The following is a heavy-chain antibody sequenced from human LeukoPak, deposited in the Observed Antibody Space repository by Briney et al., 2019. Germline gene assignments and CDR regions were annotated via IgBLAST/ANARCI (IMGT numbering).Heavy chain of an antibody. CDR2: ISYDGSDK. Sequence: PGRSLRLSCAASGFTFSSYGMHWVRQAPGKGLEWVAVISYDGSDKYYADSVKGRFTISRDNSKNTLYLQMNSLRAEDTAVYYCARARFLEWLPYGMDVWGQGTTVTVSS. CDR1: GFTFSSYG. V-gene: IGHV3-30*03. D-gene: IGHD3-3*01. CDR3: ARARFLEWLPYGMDV. J-gene: IGHJ6*02.